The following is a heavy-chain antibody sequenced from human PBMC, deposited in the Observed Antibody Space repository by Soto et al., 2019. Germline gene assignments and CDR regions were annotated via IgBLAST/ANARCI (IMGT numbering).Heavy chain of an antibody. CDR2: IYSGGTA. D-gene: IGHD6-19*01. CDR3: ARWSSGWYGVN. Sequence: EVPLVESGGGLVQPGGSLRLSCEASGFTVSSNYMSWVRQSPGTGLEWVSVIYSGGTAYYADSVKARFTISRDISKNTVYLQMNSLRAEDTAVYYCARWSSGWYGVNWGQGTLVTVSS. J-gene: IGHJ4*02. CDR1: GFTVSSNY. V-gene: IGHV3-66*01.